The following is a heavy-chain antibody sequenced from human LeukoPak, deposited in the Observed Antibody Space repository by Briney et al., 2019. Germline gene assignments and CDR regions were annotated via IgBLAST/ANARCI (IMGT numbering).Heavy chain of an antibody. D-gene: IGHD3-3*01. CDR1: GFTFDDYG. CDR3: ARVHAHYDFWSGRILSPLDY. CDR2: INWNGGST. V-gene: IGHV3-20*04. Sequence: GGSLRLSCAASGFTFDDYGMSWVRQAPGKGLEWVSGINWNGGSTGYADSVKGRFTISRDNTKNSLYLQMNSLRAEDTALYYCARVHAHYDFWSGRILSPLDYWGQGTLVTVSS. J-gene: IGHJ4*02.